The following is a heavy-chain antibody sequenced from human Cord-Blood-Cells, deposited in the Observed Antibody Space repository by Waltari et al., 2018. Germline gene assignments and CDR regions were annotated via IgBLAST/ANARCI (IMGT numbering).Heavy chain of an antibody. D-gene: IGHD6-13*01. CDR1: GFSRSNARRG. CDR2: IFSNDEK. CDR3: ARSIAAAGFDY. Sequence: QVTLKESAPGPVTPTETLKLTCPVPGFSRSNARRGVSWIRQPPGKALEWLAHIFSNDEKSYSTSLKTRLTISKDTSKSQVVLTMTNMDPVDTATDYCARSIAAAGFDYWGQGTLVTVSS. J-gene: IGHJ4*02. V-gene: IGHV2-26*01.